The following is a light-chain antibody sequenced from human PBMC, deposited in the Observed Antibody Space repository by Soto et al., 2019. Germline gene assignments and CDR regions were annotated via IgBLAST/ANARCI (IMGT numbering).Light chain of an antibody. CDR3: SSYTSSSTRV. Sequence: QSVLIQPASVSGSPGQSITISCTGTSSDVGGYNYVSWYQQHPGKAPKLMIYDVSNRPSGVSNRFSGSKSGNTASLTISGLQAEDEADYYCSSYTSSSTRVFGGGTQLTVL. V-gene: IGLV2-14*01. J-gene: IGLJ2*01. CDR1: SSDVGGYNY. CDR2: DVS.